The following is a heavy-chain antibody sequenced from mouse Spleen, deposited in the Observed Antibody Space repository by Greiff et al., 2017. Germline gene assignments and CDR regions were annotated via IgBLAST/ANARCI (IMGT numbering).Heavy chain of an antibody. D-gene: IGHD1-1*01. J-gene: IGHJ1*01. CDR2: ISSGGSYT. CDR3: ARPYGSRENWYFDV. Sequence: EVKLVESGGGLVKPGGSLKLSCAASGFTFSSYAMSWVRQTPEKRLEWVATISSGGSYTYYPDSVKGRFTISRDNAKNTLYLQMSSLRSEDTAMYYCARPYGSRENWYFDVWGAGTTVTVSS. V-gene: IGHV5-9-1*01. CDR1: GFTFSSYA.